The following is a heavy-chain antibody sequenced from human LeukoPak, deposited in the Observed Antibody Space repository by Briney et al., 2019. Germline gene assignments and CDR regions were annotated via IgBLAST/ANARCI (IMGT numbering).Heavy chain of an antibody. CDR1: GASISSNY. V-gene: IGHV4-4*07. Sequence: KASETLSLTCTVSGASISSNYWSWIRQPAGKGLEWIGRMYTSGNTHYSPSLKSRVTMSVDTSKNQFSLNLTSVTAADTAVYYCASGANSGSYFEDWGQGTLVTVSS. D-gene: IGHD1-26*01. CDR3: ASGANSGSYFED. CDR2: MYTSGNT. J-gene: IGHJ4*02.